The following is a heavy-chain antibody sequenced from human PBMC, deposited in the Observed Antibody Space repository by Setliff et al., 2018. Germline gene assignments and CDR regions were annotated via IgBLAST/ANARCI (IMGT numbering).Heavy chain of an antibody. CDR3: VRESRSTWYRRDF. J-gene: IGHJ4*02. CDR2: ISHGVST. V-gene: IGHV4-30-4*01. CDR1: GASVSSFDYY. Sequence: PSETLSLTCNVSGASVSSFDYYWSWIRQPPGKGLEYIGHISHGVSTSYSPSLKSRLSISADMSKNQFSLKLTSVTAADTAVYYCVRESRSTWYRRDFWGQGTLVTVSS. D-gene: IGHD6-13*01.